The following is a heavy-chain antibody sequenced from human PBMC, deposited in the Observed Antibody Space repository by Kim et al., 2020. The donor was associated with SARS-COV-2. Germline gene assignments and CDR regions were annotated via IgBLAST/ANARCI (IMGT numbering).Heavy chain of an antibody. Sequence: AAPVNGRFTISRDDSENTLYLQRHGLKTEDTAVYYCTTEQGNSAGYYHFDYWGQGTLVTVSS. V-gene: IGHV3-15*01. CDR3: TTEQGNSAGYYHFDY. J-gene: IGHJ4*02. D-gene: IGHD3-22*01.